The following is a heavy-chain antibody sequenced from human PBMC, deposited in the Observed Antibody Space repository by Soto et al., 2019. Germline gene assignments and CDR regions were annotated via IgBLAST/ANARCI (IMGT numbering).Heavy chain of an antibody. Sequence: SGPTLVNPTQTLTLTCTFSGFSLSTSGVGVGWIRQPPGKALEWLALIYWDDDKRYSPSLKSRLTITKDTSKNQVVLTMTNMDPVDTATYYCAHTPGSVLRFLEWLPRHEYYFDYWGQGTLVTVSS. D-gene: IGHD3-3*01. CDR1: GFSLSTSGVG. J-gene: IGHJ4*02. CDR3: AHTPGSVLRFLEWLPRHEYYFDY. V-gene: IGHV2-5*02. CDR2: IYWDDDK.